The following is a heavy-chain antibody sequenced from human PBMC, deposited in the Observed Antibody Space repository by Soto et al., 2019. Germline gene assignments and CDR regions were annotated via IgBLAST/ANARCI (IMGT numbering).Heavy chain of an antibody. CDR2: INHSGST. V-gene: IGHV4-34*01. Sequence: QVQLQQWGAGLLTPSETLSLTCAVYGGSFSGYYWSWIRQPPGKGLEWIGEINHSGSTNYNPSLKSRVNISVDTSKNQCSLKLSSVTASDTAVYYCARGYSSSSGRFDPWGQGTLVTVAS. J-gene: IGHJ5*02. CDR3: ARGYSSSSGRFDP. D-gene: IGHD6-13*01. CDR1: GGSFSGYY.